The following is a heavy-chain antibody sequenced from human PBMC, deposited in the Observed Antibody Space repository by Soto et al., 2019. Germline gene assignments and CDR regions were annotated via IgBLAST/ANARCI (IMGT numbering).Heavy chain of an antibody. Sequence: QVQLVESGGGVVQPGRSLRLSCAASGFTFNNYGMHWVRQAPGKGLEWVAVIWNDGNGYYYANSVKGRFTISRDNSKNTLYLQMSSLRAEDTAVYYCARRQISPPTCGAASARGGMDVWGQGTTVTVSS. CDR2: IWNDGNGY. CDR3: ARRQISPPTCGAASARGGMDV. CDR1: GFTFNNYG. D-gene: IGHD6-13*01. V-gene: IGHV3-33*01. J-gene: IGHJ6*02.